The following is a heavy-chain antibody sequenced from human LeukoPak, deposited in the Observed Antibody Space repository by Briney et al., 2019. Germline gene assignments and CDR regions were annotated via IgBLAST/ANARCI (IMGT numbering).Heavy chain of an antibody. J-gene: IGHJ3*02. V-gene: IGHV1-2*02. D-gene: IGHD1-7*01. CDR1: GYTFTGYY. CDR3: ARPVRYTWIYDAFDI. CDR2: INPTSGGT. Sequence: ASVRVSCKDSGYTFTGYYIHWVRQAPGHGLEWMGWINPTSGGTNYAQKFQGRVTMTTDTSISTAYMDLSSLRPDDTAVYYCARPVRYTWIYDAFDIWGQGTTVTVSS.